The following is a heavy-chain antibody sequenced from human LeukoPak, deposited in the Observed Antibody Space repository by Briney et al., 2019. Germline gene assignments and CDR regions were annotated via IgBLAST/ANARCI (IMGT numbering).Heavy chain of an antibody. CDR1: GFTVSSNY. CDR3: ARDADY. Sequence: GGSLRLSCAASGFTVSSNYMNWVRQAPNKGLEWVSFISSGGITSYADSVKGRFTISRDNSKNTLYLQMNSLRAEDTAVYYCARDADYWGQGTLVTVSS. J-gene: IGHJ4*02. CDR2: ISSGGIT. V-gene: IGHV3-66*01.